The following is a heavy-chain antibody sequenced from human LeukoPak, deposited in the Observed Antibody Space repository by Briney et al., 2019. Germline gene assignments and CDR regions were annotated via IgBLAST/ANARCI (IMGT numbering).Heavy chain of an antibody. CDR2: ISWNSGSI. CDR1: GFTFDDYA. D-gene: IGHD6-13*01. CDR3: AKDVEYSNSWLDY. Sequence: GRSPRLSCAASGFTFDDYAMHWVRQAPGKGLEWVSGISWNSGSIGYADSVKGRFTISRDNAKNSLYLQMNSLRAEDTALYYCAKDVEYSNSWLDYWGQGTLVTVSS. J-gene: IGHJ4*02. V-gene: IGHV3-9*01.